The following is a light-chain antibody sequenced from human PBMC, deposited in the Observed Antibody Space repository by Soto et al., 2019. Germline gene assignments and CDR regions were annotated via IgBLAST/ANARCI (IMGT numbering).Light chain of an antibody. CDR1: QSVSSY. J-gene: IGKJ5*01. V-gene: IGKV3-11*01. CDR3: QQRSKWPRT. CDR2: DAS. Sequence: EIVLTQSPATLSLSPGERATLSCRASQSVSSYLAWYQQKPGQAPRLLIYDASNRATAIPARFSGSGSGTDFTLTISSLDPEDFAVYYCQQRSKWPRTFGQGTRLEI.